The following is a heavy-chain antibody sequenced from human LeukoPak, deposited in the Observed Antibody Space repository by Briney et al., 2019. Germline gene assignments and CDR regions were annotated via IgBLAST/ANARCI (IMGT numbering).Heavy chain of an antibody. Sequence: PSETLSLTCTVSGYSISSGYYWGWIRQPPGKGLDWIGSIYHSGSTYYNPSLKSRVTISVDTSKNQFSLKLSSVTAADTAVYYCARGVYDSSGYFTYYFDYWGQGTLVTVSS. CDR3: ARGVYDSSGYFTYYFDY. V-gene: IGHV4-38-2*02. D-gene: IGHD3-22*01. CDR2: IYHSGST. CDR1: GYSISSGYY. J-gene: IGHJ4*02.